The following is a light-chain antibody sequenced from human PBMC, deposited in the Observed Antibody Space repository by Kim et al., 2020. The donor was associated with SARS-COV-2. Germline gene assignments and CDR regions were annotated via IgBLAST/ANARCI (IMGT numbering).Light chain of an antibody. CDR3: NSRDSSGNRWV. Sequence: AWGQTVRITCQGDSLRHYYATWYQQKPGQAPVIVFYAKNRRPSGIPDRFSGSSSGNTASLAITGAQAEDEADYYCNSRDSSGNRWVFGGGTQLTVL. CDR2: AKN. J-gene: IGLJ3*02. CDR1: SLRHYY. V-gene: IGLV3-19*01.